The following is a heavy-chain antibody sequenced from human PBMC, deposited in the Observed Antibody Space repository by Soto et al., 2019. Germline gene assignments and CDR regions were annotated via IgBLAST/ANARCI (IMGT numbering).Heavy chain of an antibody. CDR1: GFTFSNYW. J-gene: IGHJ4*02. Sequence: GGSLRLSCAASGFTFSNYWMHWVRQAPGEGLVWVSRINSDGSTTNYADSVKGRFTVSRDNAKNTLYLQMNSLRAEETAIYYWARGGLHAYSKENWGQGIRVTV. CDR2: INSDGSTT. V-gene: IGHV3-74*01. CDR3: ARGGLHAYSKEN. D-gene: IGHD3-16*01.